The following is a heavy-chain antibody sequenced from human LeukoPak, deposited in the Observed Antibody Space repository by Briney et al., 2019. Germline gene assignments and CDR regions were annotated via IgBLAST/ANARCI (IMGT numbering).Heavy chain of an antibody. CDR1: GFSFDDYG. J-gene: IGHJ4*02. CDR3: ARGFLADLSMVWVDY. D-gene: IGHD3-10*01. Sequence: GGSLRLSCAASGFSFDDYGMSWVRQAPGQGLEWVSGINWNGGSTGYADSVKGRFTISRDNAKNSLYLQMSSLRAEDTALYYCARGFLADLSMVWVDYWGQGTPVTVSS. CDR2: INWNGGST. V-gene: IGHV3-20*04.